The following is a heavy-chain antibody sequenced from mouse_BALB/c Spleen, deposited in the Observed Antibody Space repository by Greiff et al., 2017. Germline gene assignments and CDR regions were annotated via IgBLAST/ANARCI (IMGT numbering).Heavy chain of an antibody. Sequence: EVQRVESGGGLVKPGGSLKLSCAASGFTFSSYAMSWVRQTPEKRLEWVATISSGGSYTYYPDSVKGRFTISRDNAKNTLYLQMSSLRSEDTAMYYCARQFTTASWFAYWGQGTLVTVSA. J-gene: IGHJ3*01. V-gene: IGHV5-9-3*01. CDR2: ISSGGSYT. CDR1: GFTFSSYA. D-gene: IGHD1-2*01. CDR3: ARQFTTASWFAY.